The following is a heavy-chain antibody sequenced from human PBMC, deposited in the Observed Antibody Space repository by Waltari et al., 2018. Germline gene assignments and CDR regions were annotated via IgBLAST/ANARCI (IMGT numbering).Heavy chain of an antibody. J-gene: IGHJ4*02. Sequence: EVQLVQSGAEVKKPGESLKISCKGSGYSFTSYWIGWLRQMPGKGLEWMGIIYPGDSDTRYSPSCQGQVTISADKSISTAYLQWSSLKASDTAMYYCASTNDFRKYYFDYWGQGTLVTVSS. V-gene: IGHV5-51*01. CDR3: ASTNDFRKYYFDY. CDR2: IYPGDSDT. CDR1: GYSFTSYW. D-gene: IGHD3-3*01.